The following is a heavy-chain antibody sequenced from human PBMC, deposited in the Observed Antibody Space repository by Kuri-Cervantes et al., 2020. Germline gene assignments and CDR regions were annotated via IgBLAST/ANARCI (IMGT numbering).Heavy chain of an antibody. CDR2: MNPNSGNT. D-gene: IGHD2-2*01. CDR1: GYTFTSYD. CDR3: ASIARAETCSSTSCPFDY. Sequence: ASVKVSCKASGYTFTSYDINWVRQATGQGLEWMGWMNPNSGNTGYAQKFQGRVTMTKNTSISTAYMELSSLRSEDTAVYYCASIARAETCSSTSCPFDYWGQGTLVTVSS. J-gene: IGHJ4*02. V-gene: IGHV1-8*01.